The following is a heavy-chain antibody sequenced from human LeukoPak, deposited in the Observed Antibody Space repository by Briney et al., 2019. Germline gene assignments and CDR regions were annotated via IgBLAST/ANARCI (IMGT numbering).Heavy chain of an antibody. V-gene: IGHV3-66*01. CDR2: IYSDGRT. Sequence: GGSLRLSCAASGFTVSTNFMTWVRQTPGKGLEWLSVIYSDGRTFYADSVRDRFTISRDNFKNMLYLQMNSLRDEDTAVYFCAKLVVEIGTIDYFDYWGQGTLVTVSS. CDR1: GFTVSTNF. D-gene: IGHD2-15*01. J-gene: IGHJ4*02. CDR3: AKLVVEIGTIDYFDY.